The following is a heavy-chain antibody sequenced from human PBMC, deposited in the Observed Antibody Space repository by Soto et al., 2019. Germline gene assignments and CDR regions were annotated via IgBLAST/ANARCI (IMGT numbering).Heavy chain of an antibody. J-gene: IGHJ3*02. CDR1: GGSISSSSYY. V-gene: IGHV4-39*01. CDR3: ARHDCSGGSCYSDAFDI. CDR2: IYYSGST. Sequence: QLQLQESGPGLVKPSETLSLTCTVSGGSISSSSYYWGWIRQPPGKGLEWIGSIYYSGSTYYNPSLKSRVTISVDTSKNQFSLKLSSVTAADTAVYYCARHDCSGGSCYSDAFDIWGQGTMVTVSS. D-gene: IGHD2-15*01.